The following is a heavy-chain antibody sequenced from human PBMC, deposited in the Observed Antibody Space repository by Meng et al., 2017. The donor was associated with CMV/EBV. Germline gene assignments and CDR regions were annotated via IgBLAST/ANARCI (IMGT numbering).Heavy chain of an antibody. J-gene: IGHJ6*02. D-gene: IGHD3-3*01. CDR2: ISSSGSTI. CDR3: AREAVDDFWSGYYYYGMDV. Sequence: GGSLRLSCAASGFTFSDYYMSWIRQAPGKGLEWVSYISSSGSTIYYADSVKGRFTISRDNAKNSLYLQMNSLRAEDTAVYYYAREAVDDFWSGYYYYGMDVWGQGTTVTVSS. CDR1: GFTFSDYY. V-gene: IGHV3-11*01.